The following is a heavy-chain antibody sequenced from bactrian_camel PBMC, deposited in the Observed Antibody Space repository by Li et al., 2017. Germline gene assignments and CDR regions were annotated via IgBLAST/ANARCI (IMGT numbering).Heavy chain of an antibody. CDR2: IYDGGRT. CDR1: GFTYSTYC. CDR3: TNGYGINWYSFGY. V-gene: IGHV3S1*01. Sequence: LVESGGGTVQTGGSLRLSCTAFGFTYSTYCWGWVRQAPGKEREGVAGIYDGGRTTYADSVKGRFTISQDHAKNTVYLQMNSLKSEDTALYYCTNGYGINWYSFGYWGQGTQVTVS. D-gene: IGHD6*01. J-gene: IGHJ4*01.